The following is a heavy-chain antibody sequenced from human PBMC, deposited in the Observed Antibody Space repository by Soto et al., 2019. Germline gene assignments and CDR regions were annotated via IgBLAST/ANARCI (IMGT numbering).Heavy chain of an antibody. CDR2: ISAYNGNT. CDR3: ARDQSGGWMVVAATGGFDY. CDR1: GYTFTSYG. V-gene: IGHV1-18*01. D-gene: IGHD2-15*01. J-gene: IGHJ4*02. Sequence: QVQLVQSGAEVKKPGASVKVSCKASGYTFTSYGISWVRQAPGQGLEWMGWISAYNGNTNYAQKLQGRVTMTTDTSTSTAYMELRSLRSDDTAVYFCARDQSGGWMVVAATGGFDYWGQGTLVTVSS.